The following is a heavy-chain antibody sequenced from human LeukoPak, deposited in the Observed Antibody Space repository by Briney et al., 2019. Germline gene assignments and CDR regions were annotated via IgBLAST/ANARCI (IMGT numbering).Heavy chain of an antibody. J-gene: IGHJ6*03. Sequence: PGGSLRLSCVASGFTFSTYDMSWVRQPPGKGLEWVSAMSGGGGTTYYADSLKGRLTISRDNSKNTLYLQMNSLRAEDTAIYYCAKNGDRGAYCTGGTCYPYFYYYMDVWGKGTTVTI. CDR1: GFTFSTYD. CDR2: MSGGGGTT. V-gene: IGHV3-23*01. D-gene: IGHD2-15*01. CDR3: AKNGDRGAYCTGGTCYPYFYYYMDV.